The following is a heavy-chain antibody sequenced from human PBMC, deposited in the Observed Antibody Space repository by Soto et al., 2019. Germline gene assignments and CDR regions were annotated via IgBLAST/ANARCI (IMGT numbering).Heavy chain of an antibody. CDR3: TRHEGGAAADRPLDY. CDR2: IYYSGST. Sequence: SETLSLTCAVYGGSFSTYYWGWIRQSPGKGLEWIGSIYYSGSTHNNPSLKSRVTMSVDTYTNQFSLKLMSVTAADTAIYYCTRHEGGAAADRPLDYWGQGTLVTVSS. CDR1: GGSFSTYY. D-gene: IGHD6-13*01. V-gene: IGHV4-39*01. J-gene: IGHJ4*02.